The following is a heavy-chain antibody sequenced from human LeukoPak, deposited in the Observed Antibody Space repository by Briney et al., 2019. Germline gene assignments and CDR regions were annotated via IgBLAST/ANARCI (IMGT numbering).Heavy chain of an antibody. CDR1: GGTFSSYA. J-gene: IGHJ4*02. CDR2: IIPIFGTA. Sequence: SVKVSCKASGGTFSSYAISWVRQAPGQGLEWMGGIIPIFGTANYAQKFQGRVTITADESTSTAYMELSSLRSEDTAVYYCAKWKYSNSGIDDYWGQGTLVTVSS. D-gene: IGHD6-6*01. CDR3: AKWKYSNSGIDDY. V-gene: IGHV1-69*13.